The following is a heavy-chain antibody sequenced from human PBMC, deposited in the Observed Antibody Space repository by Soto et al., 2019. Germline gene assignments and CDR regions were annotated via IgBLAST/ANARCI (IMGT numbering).Heavy chain of an antibody. CDR1: GFTFSSYW. CDR3: ARGTAVDAFDI. Sequence: GGSLRLSCAASGFTFSSYWMHWVRQAPGKGLVWVSRINSDGSRTNYADSVKGRFTISRDNAKNTLYLQMNSLRAEDTAVYYCARGTAVDAFDIWGQGTMVTVSS. J-gene: IGHJ3*02. CDR2: INSDGSRT. V-gene: IGHV3-74*01. D-gene: IGHD4-17*01.